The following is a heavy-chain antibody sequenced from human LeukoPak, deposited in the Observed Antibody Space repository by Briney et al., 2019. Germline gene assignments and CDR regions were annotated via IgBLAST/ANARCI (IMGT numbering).Heavy chain of an antibody. CDR3: ARGLSRGSGSYYFRFDY. CDR1: GGSFSGYY. Sequence: SETLSLTCAVYGGSFSGYYWSWIRQPPGKGLEWIGEINHSGSTNYNPSLKSRVTISVDTSKNQFSLKLRSVTAADTAVYYCARGLSRGSGSYYFRFDYWGQGTLVTVSS. D-gene: IGHD1-26*01. V-gene: IGHV4-34*01. J-gene: IGHJ4*02. CDR2: INHSGST.